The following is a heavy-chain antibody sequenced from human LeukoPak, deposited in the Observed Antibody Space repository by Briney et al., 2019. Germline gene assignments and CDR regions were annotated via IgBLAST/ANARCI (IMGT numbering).Heavy chain of an antibody. J-gene: IGHJ4*02. D-gene: IGHD5-12*01. Sequence: SETLSLTCTVSGGAISRYYWSWIRQPPWEGLEWIGYIYYSGSTIYNPSLKGRVTISVDTSKNQFSLKLSSATAADTAVYYCARGYSGYDYFDYWGQGTLVTVSS. V-gene: IGHV4-59*01. CDR2: IYYSGST. CDR3: ARGYSGYDYFDY. CDR1: GGAISRYY.